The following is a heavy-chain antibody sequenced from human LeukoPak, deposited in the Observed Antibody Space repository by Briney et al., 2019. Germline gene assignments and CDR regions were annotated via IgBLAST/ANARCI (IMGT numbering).Heavy chain of an antibody. D-gene: IGHD5-18*01. J-gene: IGHJ6*03. Sequence: ASVKVSCKASGYTFTSYGISWVRQAPGQGLEWMGWISAYNGNTNYAQELQGRVTMTTDTSTSTAYMELRSLRSEDTAVYYCARTEDTAMGDYYYYYYMDVWGKGTTVTVSS. CDR2: ISAYNGNT. V-gene: IGHV1-18*01. CDR1: GYTFTSYG. CDR3: ARTEDTAMGDYYYYYYMDV.